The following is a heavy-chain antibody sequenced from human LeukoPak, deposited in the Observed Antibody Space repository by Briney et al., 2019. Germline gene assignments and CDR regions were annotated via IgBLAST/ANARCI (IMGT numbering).Heavy chain of an antibody. CDR3: ARGGTAFDI. J-gene: IGHJ3*02. V-gene: IGHV4-30-2*01. D-gene: IGHD1-26*01. CDR1: GGPISSGHSS. Sequence: PSQTLALPYAFSGGPISSGHSSLNWFRQPPGKGLEWIGYIYHSGSTYYNPSLKSRVAISVDKSKNQFSLKLRSVTAADTALYYCARGGTAFDIWGQGTMVTVSS. CDR2: IYHSGST.